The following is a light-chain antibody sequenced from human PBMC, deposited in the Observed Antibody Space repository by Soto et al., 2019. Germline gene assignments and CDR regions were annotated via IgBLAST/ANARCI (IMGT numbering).Light chain of an antibody. Sequence: DIQMTQSPFTLSGSVGDRVTITCRASQTISSWLAWYQQKPGKAPKLLIYKASTLKSGVPSRFSGSGSGTEFTLTINSLQPDDFATYYCQHYNSYSEAFGQGTKVDIK. CDR1: QTISSW. CDR2: KAS. CDR3: QHYNSYSEA. J-gene: IGKJ1*01. V-gene: IGKV1-5*03.